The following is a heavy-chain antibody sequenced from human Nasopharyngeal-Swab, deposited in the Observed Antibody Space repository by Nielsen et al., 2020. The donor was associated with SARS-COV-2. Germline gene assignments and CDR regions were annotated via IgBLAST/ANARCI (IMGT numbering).Heavy chain of an antibody. V-gene: IGHV3-74*01. CDR3: ARGSDTALYYFDS. Sequence: GESLKISCAASGFTFSNYWMHWVRQAPGKGLVWVSRINSDGRNTTYADSVKGRFTISRDNAKNSLYLQMNGLRAEDTAVYYCARGSDTALYYFDSWGQGTLVTVSS. CDR2: INSDGRNT. J-gene: IGHJ4*02. D-gene: IGHD5-18*01. CDR1: GFTFSNYW.